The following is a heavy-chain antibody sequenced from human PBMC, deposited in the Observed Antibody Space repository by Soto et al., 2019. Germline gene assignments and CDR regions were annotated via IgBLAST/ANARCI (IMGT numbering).Heavy chain of an antibody. D-gene: IGHD6-6*01. J-gene: IGHJ6*02. CDR3: ARASSYSRSWHYYYGMDV. CDR2: IIPIFGTA. CDR1: GGTFSSYA. V-gene: IGHV1-69*13. Sequence: SVKVSCKASGGTFSSYAISWVRQAPGQGLEWMGGIIPIFGTANYAQKFQGRVTITADESTSTAYMELSSLRSEDTAVYYCARASSYSRSWHYYYGMDVWGQGTTVTVSS.